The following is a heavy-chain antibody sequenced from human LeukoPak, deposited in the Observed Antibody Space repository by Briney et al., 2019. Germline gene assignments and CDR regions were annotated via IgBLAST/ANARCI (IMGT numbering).Heavy chain of an antibody. CDR2: IYSAGAT. CDR1: GFTDSDNY. V-gene: IGHV3-53*01. Sequence: GGSLRLSCAASGFTDSDNYMTWVRQAPGKGLEWVSSIYSAGATHYAESVKGRFTISRDNSKNTLYLQMNSLRAEDMAVYYCARIEWERLGRAFDIWGQGTMATVSS. J-gene: IGHJ3*02. D-gene: IGHD1-26*01. CDR3: ARIEWERLGRAFDI.